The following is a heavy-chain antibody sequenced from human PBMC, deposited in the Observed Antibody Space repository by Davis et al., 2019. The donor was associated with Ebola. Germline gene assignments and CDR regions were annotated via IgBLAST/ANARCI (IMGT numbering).Heavy chain of an antibody. J-gene: IGHJ4*02. D-gene: IGHD2-2*01. V-gene: IGHV3-21*01. CDR1: GFTFSSYS. CDR2: ISSSSSYI. CDR3: ARDPLPAAFDY. Sequence: GESLKISCAASGFTFSSYSMNWVRQAPGKGLEWVSSISSSSSYIYYADSVKGRFTISRDNAKNSLYLQMNSLRAEDTAVYYCARDPLPAAFDYWGQGTLVTVSS.